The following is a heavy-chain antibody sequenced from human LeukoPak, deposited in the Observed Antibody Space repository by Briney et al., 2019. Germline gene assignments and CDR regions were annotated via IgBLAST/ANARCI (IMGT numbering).Heavy chain of an antibody. CDR2: IYYSGST. CDR1: GGSISSYY. Sequence: SETLSLTCTVSGGSISSYYWSWIRQPPGKGLEWIGYIYYSGSTNYNPSLKSRVTISVDTSKNQFSLKLSSVTAADTAVYYCARADALGKSWNRHYYYMDVWGKGTTVTVSS. J-gene: IGHJ6*03. D-gene: IGHD1-1*01. V-gene: IGHV4-59*01. CDR3: ARADALGKSWNRHYYYMDV.